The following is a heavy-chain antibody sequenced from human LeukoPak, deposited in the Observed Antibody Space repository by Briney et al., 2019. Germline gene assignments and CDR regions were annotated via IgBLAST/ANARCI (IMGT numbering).Heavy chain of an antibody. CDR2: IYYSGST. Sequence: TSETLSLTCTVSGGSISSSSYYWGWIRQPPGKGLEWIGSIYYSGSTYYNPSLKSRVTISVDTSKNQFSLKLSSVTAADTAVYYCARDAAYYDILTGYVRFDPWGQGTLVTVSS. CDR1: GGSISSSSYY. CDR3: ARDAAYYDILTGYVRFDP. V-gene: IGHV4-39*07. D-gene: IGHD3-9*01. J-gene: IGHJ5*02.